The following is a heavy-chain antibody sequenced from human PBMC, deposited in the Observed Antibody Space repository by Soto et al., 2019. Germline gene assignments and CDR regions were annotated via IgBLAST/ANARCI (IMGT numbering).Heavy chain of an antibody. CDR1: GGTFSSYA. J-gene: IGHJ3*02. V-gene: IGHV1-69*06. D-gene: IGHD1-26*01. CDR3: AREELPRLDAFDI. Sequence: ASVKVSCKASGGTFSSYAISWVRQAPGQGLEWMGGIIPIFGTANYAQKFQGRVTITADKSTSTAYMELSSLRSEDTAVYYRAREELPRLDAFDIWGQGTMVT. CDR2: IIPIFGTA.